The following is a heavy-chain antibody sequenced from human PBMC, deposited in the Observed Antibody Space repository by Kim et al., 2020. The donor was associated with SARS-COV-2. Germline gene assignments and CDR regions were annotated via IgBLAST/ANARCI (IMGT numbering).Heavy chain of an antibody. Sequence: QDGREKYYVDSVKGRFTISRDNAKNSLYLQMNSLRAEDTAVYYCAREGTWGQGTLVTVSS. J-gene: IGHJ5*02. D-gene: IGHD3-10*01. CDR2: QDGREK. V-gene: IGHV3-7*01. CDR3: AREGT.